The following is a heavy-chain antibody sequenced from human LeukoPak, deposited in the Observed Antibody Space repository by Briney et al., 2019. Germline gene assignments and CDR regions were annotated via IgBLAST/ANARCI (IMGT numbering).Heavy chain of an antibody. V-gene: IGHV3-64*01. D-gene: IGHD2-21*02. CDR1: GFTFSSYA. CDR3: AMVVTATPN. CDR2: ISSNGGST. J-gene: IGHJ4*02. Sequence: EGSLRLSCAASGFTFSSYAMHWVRQAPGKGLEYVSAISSNGGSTYYANSVKGRFTISRDNSKNTLYLQMGSLRAEDMAVYYCAMVVTATPNWGQGTLVTVSS.